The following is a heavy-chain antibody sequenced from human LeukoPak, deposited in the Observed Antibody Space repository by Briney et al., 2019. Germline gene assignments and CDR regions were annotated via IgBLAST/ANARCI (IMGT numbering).Heavy chain of an antibody. CDR1: GYTFTSYY. D-gene: IGHD3-10*01. J-gene: IGHJ4*02. V-gene: IGHV1-46*01. CDR3: ARGYYGSGSYYKSPGYFDY. CDR2: INPSGGST. Sequence: ASVKVSCKASGYTFTSYYMHWVRQAPGQGLEWMGIINPSGGSTSYAQKFQGRVTMTRDTSTSTVYMELSSLRSEDTAVYYCARGYYGSGSYYKSPGYFDYWGQGTLVTVSS.